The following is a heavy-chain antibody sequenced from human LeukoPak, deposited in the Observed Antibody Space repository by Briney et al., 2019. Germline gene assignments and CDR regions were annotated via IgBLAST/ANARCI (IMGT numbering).Heavy chain of an antibody. D-gene: IGHD3-3*01. CDR3: AKPYTGYTFGSFDC. CDR1: GFSFDTYA. J-gene: IGHJ4*02. CDR2: VTGSGTT. V-gene: IGHV3-23*01. Sequence: GGSLRLSCAASGFSFDTYAMSGVRQAPGKGVEWVSTVTGSGTTYYADSVKGRFTISRDHSKTTLYLQMNSLRADDTAIYYCAKPYTGYTFGSFDCWGQGTLVTVSS.